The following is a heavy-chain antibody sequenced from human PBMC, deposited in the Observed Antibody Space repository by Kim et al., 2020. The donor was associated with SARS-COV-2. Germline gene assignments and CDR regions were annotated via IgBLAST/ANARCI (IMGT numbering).Heavy chain of an antibody. Sequence: ASVKVSCKASGYTFTSYDINWVRQATGQGLEWMGWMNPNSGNTGYAQKFQGRVTMTRNTSISTAYMELSSLRSEDTAVYYCARVPVGLWFGELFQRRPLDVWGQGTTVTVSS. J-gene: IGHJ6*02. V-gene: IGHV1-8*01. D-gene: IGHD3-10*01. CDR3: ARVPVGLWFGELFQRRPLDV. CDR2: MNPNSGNT. CDR1: GYTFTSYD.